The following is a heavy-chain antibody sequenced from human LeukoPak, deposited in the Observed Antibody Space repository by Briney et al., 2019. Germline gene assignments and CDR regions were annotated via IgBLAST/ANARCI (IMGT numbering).Heavy chain of an antibody. CDR2: LHSDGTST. J-gene: IGHJ4*02. CDR3: AREDLIAASGNFDY. Sequence: PGGSLRLSCAASGFTLSNYWMHWVRQAPGKGLVWVSRLHSDGTSTSYADSVRGRFAISRDNAKNTLYLQMNSLRAEDTAVYYCAREDLIAASGNFDYWGQGTLVTVSS. V-gene: IGHV3-74*01. D-gene: IGHD6-13*01. CDR1: GFTLSNYW.